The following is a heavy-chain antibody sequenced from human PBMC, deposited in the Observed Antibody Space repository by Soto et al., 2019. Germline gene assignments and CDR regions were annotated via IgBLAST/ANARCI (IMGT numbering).Heavy chain of an antibody. D-gene: IGHD3-10*01. CDR2: ILNDGSNR. CDR1: GFTFSNYG. Sequence: QVQLVESGGGVVQPGRSLRLSCAASGFTFSNYGMHWVRQAPGKGLEWVAVILNDGSNRYHADSVKDRFTISRDNSENTLYLQMNSLRAEDTAVYYCARDDEYSGNGMDVWGQGTTVTVSP. V-gene: IGHV3-33*01. J-gene: IGHJ6*01. CDR3: ARDDEYSGNGMDV.